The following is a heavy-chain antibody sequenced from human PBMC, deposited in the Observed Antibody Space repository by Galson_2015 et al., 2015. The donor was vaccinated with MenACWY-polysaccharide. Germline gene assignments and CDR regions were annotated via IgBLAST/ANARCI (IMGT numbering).Heavy chain of an antibody. V-gene: IGHV3-23*01. CDR2: IRSSGANT. J-gene: IGHJ5*02. D-gene: IGHD3-3*01. CDR3: AKDSTEVWRVAERFDH. Sequence: SLRLSCAASGFTFSSYAMSWVRQAPGKGLEWVSDIRSSGANTYYADSVKGRFTISRNKSKNTLYLQMNSLRAEDTAVYYCAKDSTEVWRVAERFDHWGQGTLVTVSS. CDR1: GFTFSSYA.